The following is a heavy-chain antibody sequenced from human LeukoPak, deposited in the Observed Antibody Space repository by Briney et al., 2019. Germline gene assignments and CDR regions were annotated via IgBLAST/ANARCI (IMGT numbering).Heavy chain of an antibody. J-gene: IGHJ4*02. D-gene: IGHD1-26*01. CDR2: LSFDGSNK. CDR3: ARDRLWEVGATPYFAY. V-gene: IGHV3-30*04. CDR1: GFTFSSYA. Sequence: GGSLRLSCAASGFTFSSYAFHWVRQAPGKGLEWVATLSFDGSNKYYADSVKGRFTISRDNAKNTVYLQMNSLRAEDTAVYYCARDRLWEVGATPYFAYWGQGTLVTVSS.